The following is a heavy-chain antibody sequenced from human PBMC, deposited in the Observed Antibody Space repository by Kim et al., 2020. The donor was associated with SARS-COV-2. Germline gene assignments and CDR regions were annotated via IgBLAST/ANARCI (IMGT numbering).Heavy chain of an antibody. Sequence: GRSLRLSCAASGFTFSSDWMYWVRQAPGKGLVWVSHIKGDGSSAGYAASVKGRFTISRDNAKNTLYLQMNSLRVEDTALYYCARDGPSPIPELDYWGQGT. CDR1: GFTFSSDW. V-gene: IGHV3-74*01. CDR3: ARDGPSPIPELDY. J-gene: IGHJ4*02. CDR2: IKGDGSSA. D-gene: IGHD2-21*01.